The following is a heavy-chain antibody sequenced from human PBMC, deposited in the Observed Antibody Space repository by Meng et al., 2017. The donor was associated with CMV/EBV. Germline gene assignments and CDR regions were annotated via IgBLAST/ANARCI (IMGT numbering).Heavy chain of an antibody. D-gene: IGHD6-19*01. J-gene: IGHJ6*02. V-gene: IGHV4-30-4*08. CDR3: ARTGYSSSSYGMDV. CDR1: GGYISSGDYY. Sequence: SGGYISSGDYYWSWIRQPPGKGLEWIGYIYYSGSTYYNPSLKSRVTISVDTSKNQFSLKLSSVTAADTAVYYCARTGYSSSSYGMDVWGQGTTVTVSS. CDR2: IYYSGST.